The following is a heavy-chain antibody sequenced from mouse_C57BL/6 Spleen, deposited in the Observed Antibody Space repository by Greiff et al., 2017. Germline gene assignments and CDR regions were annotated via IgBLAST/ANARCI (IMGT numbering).Heavy chain of an antibody. CDR3: ARYDYDYYYAMDY. J-gene: IGHJ4*01. V-gene: IGHV1-66*01. CDR2: IYPGSGNT. Sequence: QVHVKQSGPELVKPGASVKISCKASGYSFTSDYIHWVKQRPGQGLEWIGWIYPGSGNTNYNEKFKGKATLTADTSSSTAYMQLSSLTSEDSAVYDCARYDYDYYYAMDYWGQGTSVTVSS. CDR1: GYSFTSDY. D-gene: IGHD2-4*01.